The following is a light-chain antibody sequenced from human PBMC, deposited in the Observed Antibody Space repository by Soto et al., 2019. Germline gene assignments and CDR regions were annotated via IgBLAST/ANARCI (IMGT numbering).Light chain of an antibody. V-gene: IGKV2D-29*02. J-gene: IGKJ5*01. CDR1: QSLLHITGETF. CDR2: EVS. Sequence: DVVMTQTALSLSVAPGQPPSMACKASQSLLHITGETFLFWYLQKPGQSPQLLIYEVSTRVSGVPDRFSGSGSGTDFTLEISRVETDDVGIYYCMQSTQLPPTFGQGTRLEIK. CDR3: MQSTQLPPT.